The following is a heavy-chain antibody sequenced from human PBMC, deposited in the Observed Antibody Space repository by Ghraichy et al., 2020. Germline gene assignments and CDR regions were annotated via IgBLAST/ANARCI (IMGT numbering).Heavy chain of an antibody. CDR1: GYTFTSYG. V-gene: IGHV1-18*04. J-gene: IGHJ4*02. CDR2: ISAYNGNT. D-gene: IGHD3-3*01. Sequence: ASVKVSCKASGYTFTSYGISWVRQAPGQGLEWMGWISAYNGNTNYAQKLQGRVTMTTDTSTSTAYMELRSLRSDDTAVYYCARDSPVGVYYHDFDYWGQGTLVTVSS. CDR3: ARDSPVGVYYHDFDY.